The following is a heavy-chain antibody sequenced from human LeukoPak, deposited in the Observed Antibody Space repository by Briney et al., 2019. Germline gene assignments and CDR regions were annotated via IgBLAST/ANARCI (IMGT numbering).Heavy chain of an antibody. CDR3: ARDYDSSGYNDAFDI. D-gene: IGHD3-22*01. Sequence: SETLSLTCTVSGYSISSGYYWGWIRQPPGKGLEWIGSIYHSGSTYYNPSLKSRVTISVDTSKNQFSLKLSSVTAADTAVYYCARDYDSSGYNDAFDIWGQGTMVTVSS. CDR2: IYHSGST. J-gene: IGHJ3*02. CDR1: GYSISSGYY. V-gene: IGHV4-38-2*02.